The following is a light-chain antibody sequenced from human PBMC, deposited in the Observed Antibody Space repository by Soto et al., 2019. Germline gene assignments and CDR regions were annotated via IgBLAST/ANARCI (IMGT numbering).Light chain of an antibody. CDR1: QSVSSY. CDR3: QQRSNGPPLT. CDR2: DAS. J-gene: IGKJ4*01. Sequence: EIVLTQDPATLSLSPGERDTLSCRASQSVSSYLAWYPQKPDQAPRLLISDASNMATGIPARFSGSGSGTDFTLTLSSLEPEDFAVYYCQQRSNGPPLTFGGGTKVEI. V-gene: IGKV3-11*01.